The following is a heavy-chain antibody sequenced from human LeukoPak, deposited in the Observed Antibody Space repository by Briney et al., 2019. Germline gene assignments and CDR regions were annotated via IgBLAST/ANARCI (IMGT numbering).Heavy chain of an antibody. J-gene: IGHJ4*02. CDR1: GFTFNNYA. Sequence: GGSLRLSCAASGFTFNNYAMHWVRQAPGKGLEWVAVISYDGSNKYYADSVKGRFTISRDYSKNTLYLQMDSLRAEDTAVYYCARSNGYSYGQFDYWGQGTLVTVSS. D-gene: IGHD5-18*01. V-gene: IGHV3-30-3*01. CDR2: ISYDGSNK. CDR3: ARSNGYSYGQFDY.